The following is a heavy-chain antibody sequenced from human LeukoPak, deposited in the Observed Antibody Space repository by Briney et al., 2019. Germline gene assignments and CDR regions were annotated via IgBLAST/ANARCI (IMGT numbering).Heavy chain of an antibody. J-gene: IGHJ3*01. V-gene: IGHV3-23*01. CDR2: IRGDVGGSYA. CDR3: AKDPNGDYVGAFDS. D-gene: IGHD4-17*01. CDR1: GLTFRNYA. Sequence: GGSLRLSCAASGLTFRNYAMTWVRQAPGKGLEWVSTIRGDVGGSYASYTESVEGRFTVYRDNSKSTLYLQMNSLRAGDTAVYYCAKDPNGDYVGAFDSWGQGTLVIVSS.